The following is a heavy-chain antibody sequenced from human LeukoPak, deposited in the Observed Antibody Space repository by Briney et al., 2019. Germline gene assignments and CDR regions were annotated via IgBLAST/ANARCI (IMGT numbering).Heavy chain of an antibody. CDR3: ARGSKDYYDSSGYYYY. V-gene: IGHV1-8*01. Sequence: ASVKVSCKASGYTFTSYDINWVRQAPGQGLEWMGWMNPNSGNTDYAQKFQGRVTMTRNTSISTAYMELSSLRSEDTAVYYCARGSKDYYDSSGYYYYWGQGTLVTVSS. CDR1: GYTFTSYD. J-gene: IGHJ4*02. CDR2: MNPNSGNT. D-gene: IGHD3-22*01.